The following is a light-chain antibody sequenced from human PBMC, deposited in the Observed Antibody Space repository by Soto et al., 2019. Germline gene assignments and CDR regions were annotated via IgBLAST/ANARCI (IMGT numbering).Light chain of an antibody. CDR3: CSYAGSSYYV. V-gene: IGLV2-14*01. CDR2: EVS. Sequence: QSALTQPASVSGSPGQSITISCTGTGSDVIDYSYVSWYQQHPGKAPKLMIFEVSNRPSGISNRFSGSKSGNTASLTISGLQAEDEAYYYCCSYAGSSYYVFGSGTKVTVL. J-gene: IGLJ1*01. CDR1: GSDVIDYSY.